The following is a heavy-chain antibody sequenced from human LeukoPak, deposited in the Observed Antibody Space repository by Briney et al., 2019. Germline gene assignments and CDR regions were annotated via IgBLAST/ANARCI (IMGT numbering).Heavy chain of an antibody. J-gene: IGHJ4*02. CDR2: ISSGSSTI. CDR3: ARDSGGRFDY. Sequence: GGSLRLSCAASGFTFSGYSMNWVRQAPGKGLEWVSYISSGSSTINYADSVKGRFTISRDNSKNTLYLQMNSLRAEDTAVYYCARDSGGRFDYWGQGTLVTVSS. V-gene: IGHV3-48*01. D-gene: IGHD6-19*01. CDR1: GFTFSGYS.